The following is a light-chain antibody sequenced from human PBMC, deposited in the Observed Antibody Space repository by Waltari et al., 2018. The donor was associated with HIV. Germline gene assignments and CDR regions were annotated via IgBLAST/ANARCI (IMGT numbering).Light chain of an antibody. V-gene: IGLV3-25*03. Sequence: SYELTQPPSVSVSPGQTARITCSGDALPKQYAYWYQQKPGQAPVLVKYKDTERPSEIPGGLSGSSSGTKVTLTISGVQAEDDADYYCLSADTSVTWVFGGGTKLTVL. CDR3: LSADTSVTWV. CDR1: ALPKQY. J-gene: IGLJ3*02. CDR2: KDT.